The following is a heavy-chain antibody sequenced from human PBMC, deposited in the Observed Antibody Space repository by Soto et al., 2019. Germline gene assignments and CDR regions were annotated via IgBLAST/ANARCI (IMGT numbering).Heavy chain of an antibody. V-gene: IGHV1-3*05. CDR3: ARAPGGSSSFVDY. Sequence: QVQLVQSGAEEKKPGASVKVSCKASGYTFTSYAMHWVRQAPGQRLEWMGWINAGNGNTKYSQKFQGRVTITRDTSASPANMGLSSLRSEDTAVYYCARAPGGSSSFVDYWGQGTLVTVSS. CDR1: GYTFTSYA. J-gene: IGHJ4*02. D-gene: IGHD6-6*01. CDR2: INAGNGNT.